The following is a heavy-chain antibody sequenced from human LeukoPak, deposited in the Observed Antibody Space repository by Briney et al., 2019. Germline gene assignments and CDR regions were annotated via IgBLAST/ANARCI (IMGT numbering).Heavy chain of an antibody. Sequence: ASVKVSCKTSGYTFTNYGISWVRQAPGQGLEWMGWISGYNGHTNYAQKLQGRVTMTTDTSTSTAYMELKSLRSDDTAVYYCARGGHRRYYYTSGSAFDPWGQGTPVTVSS. J-gene: IGHJ5*02. V-gene: IGHV1-18*01. CDR2: ISGYNGHT. CDR3: ARGGHRRYYYTSGSAFDP. CDR1: GYTFTNYG. D-gene: IGHD3-10*01.